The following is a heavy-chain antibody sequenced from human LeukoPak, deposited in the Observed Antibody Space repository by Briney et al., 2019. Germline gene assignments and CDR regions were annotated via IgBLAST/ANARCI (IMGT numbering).Heavy chain of an antibody. Sequence: GGSLRLSCAASGFTFSSYWMSWVRQAPGKWLEWVANIKQDGSEKYYVDSVKGRFTISRDNAKNSLYLQMNSLRAEDTAVYYCARGSLDYDILTGDYFDYWGQGTLVTVSS. V-gene: IGHV3-7*01. CDR3: ARGSLDYDILTGDYFDY. CDR2: IKQDGSEK. D-gene: IGHD3-9*01. CDR1: GFTFSSYW. J-gene: IGHJ4*02.